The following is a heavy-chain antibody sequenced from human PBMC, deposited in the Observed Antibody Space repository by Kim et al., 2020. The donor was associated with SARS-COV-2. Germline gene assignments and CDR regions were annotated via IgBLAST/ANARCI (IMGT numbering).Heavy chain of an antibody. V-gene: IGHV3-33*01. Sequence: GGSLRLSCATSGFSVTTYGIHWVRQAPGKGLEWVAVIWANGFKQYYADSVQGRFTVSKDISRNTVYLQMNRLRDEDTAVYYCARDADTTSRYGLFDYWG. CDR2: IWANGFKQ. J-gene: IGHJ4*01. CDR1: GFSVTTYG. CDR3: ARDADTTSRYGLFDY. D-gene: IGHD1-26*01.